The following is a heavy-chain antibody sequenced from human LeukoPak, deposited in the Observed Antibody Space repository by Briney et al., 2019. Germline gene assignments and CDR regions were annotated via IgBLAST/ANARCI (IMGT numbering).Heavy chain of an antibody. V-gene: IGHV3-21*01. CDR2: ISSSSSYI. Sequence: PGGSLRLSCAASGFTFSSYSMNWVRQAPGKGLEWVSSISSSSSYIYYADSVKGRFTISRDNAKNSLYLQMNSLRAEDTAVYYCARGPSSGWYLRNWFDPWGQGTLVTVSS. CDR1: GFTFSSYS. J-gene: IGHJ5*02. D-gene: IGHD6-19*01. CDR3: ARGPSSGWYLRNWFDP.